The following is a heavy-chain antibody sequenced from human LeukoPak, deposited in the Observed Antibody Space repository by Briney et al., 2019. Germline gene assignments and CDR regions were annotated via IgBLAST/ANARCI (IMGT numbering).Heavy chain of an antibody. J-gene: IGHJ4*02. CDR1: GFTFSSYG. Sequence: GGSLRLSCAASGFTFSSYGMHWVRQAPGKGLEWVAVISYDGSNKYYADSVKGRFTISRDNSKNTLYLQMNSLRGEDTAVYYCARGEEYSSSWYEIDYWGQGALVTVSS. D-gene: IGHD6-13*01. CDR2: ISYDGSNK. CDR3: ARGEEYSSSWYEIDY. V-gene: IGHV3-30*03.